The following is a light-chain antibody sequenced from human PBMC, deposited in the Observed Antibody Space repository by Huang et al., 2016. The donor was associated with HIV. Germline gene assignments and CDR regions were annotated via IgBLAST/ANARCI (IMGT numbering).Light chain of an antibody. J-gene: IGKJ4*01. V-gene: IGKV3-20*01. Sequence: EIVLTQSPGTLSLSPGERATLSCRASQSDSSNYLAWYQQKPGQAPRLLSYAASNRATGIPDRFSGSGSGTDFTLTISRLEPEDFAVYYCQQYGSSPVTFGGGTKVEIK. CDR3: QQYGSSPVT. CDR2: AAS. CDR1: QSDSSNY.